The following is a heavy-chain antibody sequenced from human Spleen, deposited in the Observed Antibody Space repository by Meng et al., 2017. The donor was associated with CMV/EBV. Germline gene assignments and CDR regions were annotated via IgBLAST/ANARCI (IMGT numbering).Heavy chain of an antibody. V-gene: IGHV3-30*02. Sequence: GGSLRLSCAASGFTFSDYGMHWVRQAPGKGLEWVAFIRYDESNKYYSDSVKGRFTISRDNSKKTLYLQMNSLRPEDTAVYYCANRGRLHWELPFDYWGQGTLVTVSS. J-gene: IGHJ4*02. CDR1: GFTFSDYG. CDR2: IRYDESNK. D-gene: IGHD1-26*01. CDR3: ANRGRLHWELPFDY.